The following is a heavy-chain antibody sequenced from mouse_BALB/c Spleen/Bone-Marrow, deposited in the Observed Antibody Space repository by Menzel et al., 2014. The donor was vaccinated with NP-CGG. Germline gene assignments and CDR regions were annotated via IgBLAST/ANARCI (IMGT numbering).Heavy chain of an antibody. CDR3: ARWEYYAMDY. Sequence: VQLQQSGAELVKPGASVKLSRTASGFNIKDTYMHWVKQRPEQGLEWIGRIDPANGNTKYDPKFQGKATITADTSSNTAYQQLSSLTSEDTAVYYCARWEYYAMDYWGQGTSVTVSS. CDR1: GFNIKDTY. D-gene: IGHD4-1*01. V-gene: IGHV14-3*02. J-gene: IGHJ4*01. CDR2: IDPANGNT.